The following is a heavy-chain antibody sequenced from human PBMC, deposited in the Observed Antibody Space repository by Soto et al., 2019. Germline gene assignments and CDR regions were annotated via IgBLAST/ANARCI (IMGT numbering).Heavy chain of an antibody. V-gene: IGHV1-18*01. CDR2: ISAYSGDT. Sequence: VQLLQSGGEVRKPGASVKVSCKTSGYTFTNYAINWVRQAPGQGLQWMGWISAYSGDTKYAQRVQDRLTVTTDPSTTTASMELRSLRSDDTAVYYCARDGRAFSIFGETMDVWGQGTTVTVSS. CDR1: GYTFTNYA. D-gene: IGHD3-3*01. J-gene: IGHJ6*02. CDR3: ARDGRAFSIFGETMDV.